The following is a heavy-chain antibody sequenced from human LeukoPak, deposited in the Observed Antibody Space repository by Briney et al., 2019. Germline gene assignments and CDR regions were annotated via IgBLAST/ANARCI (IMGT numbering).Heavy chain of an antibody. J-gene: IGHJ5*02. CDR3: AKVGASSWRNH. D-gene: IGHD6-13*01. CDR2: ISYDGSNK. V-gene: IGHV3-30*18. Sequence: GGSLRLSCAASGFTFSSYGMHWVRQAPGKGLEWVAVISYDGSNKYYADSVKGRFTISRDNSKNTLYLQMNSLRAEDTAVYYCAKVGASSWRNHWGQGTLVTASS. CDR1: GFTFSSYG.